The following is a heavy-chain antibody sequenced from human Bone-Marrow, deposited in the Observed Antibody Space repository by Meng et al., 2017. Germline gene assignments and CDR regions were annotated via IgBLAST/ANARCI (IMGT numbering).Heavy chain of an antibody. CDR3: ARGSGSPEYCSSTSCYSGGWFDP. CDR2: INHSGST. J-gene: IGHJ5*02. V-gene: IGHV4-34*01. CDR1: GGSFSGYY. Sequence: QLQLQQWGAGLLKPSETLSLTCAVYGGSFSGYYWSWIRQPPGKGLEWIGEINHSGSTNYNPSLKSRVTISVDTSKNQLSLKLSSVTAADTAVYYCARGSGSPEYCSSTSCYSGGWFDPWGQGTLVTVSS. D-gene: IGHD2-2*02.